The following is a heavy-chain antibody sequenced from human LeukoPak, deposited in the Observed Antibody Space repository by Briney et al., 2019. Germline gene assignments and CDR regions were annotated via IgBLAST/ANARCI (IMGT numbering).Heavy chain of an antibody. CDR2: INPNSGGT. V-gene: IGHV1-2*02. Sequence: GASVKVSCKAPGYTFTGYYMHWVRQAPGQGLEWMEWINPNSGGTNYVQKFQGRVTMTRDTSISTAYMELSRLRSDDTAVYYCARGVVRGWPAAAMYLGQGTLVTVSS. J-gene: IGHJ4*02. D-gene: IGHD2-2*01. CDR3: ARGVVRGWPAAAMY. CDR1: GYTFTGYY.